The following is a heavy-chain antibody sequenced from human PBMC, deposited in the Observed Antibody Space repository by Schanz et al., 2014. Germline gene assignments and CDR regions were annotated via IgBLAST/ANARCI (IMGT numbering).Heavy chain of an antibody. CDR1: RYTFNTYG. D-gene: IGHD3-10*01. J-gene: IGHJ4*02. V-gene: IGHV1-18*01. Sequence: QGQLVQSGPEVKEPGASVKVSCEASRYTFNTYGLNWVRQAPGQGLEWMGWISAYTNNTNYAQKVQGRVSITADTSTNTAYMELSSLTSEDTAVHYCARGRGFYDYWGQGTLVTVSS. CDR2: ISAYTNNT. CDR3: ARGRGFYDY.